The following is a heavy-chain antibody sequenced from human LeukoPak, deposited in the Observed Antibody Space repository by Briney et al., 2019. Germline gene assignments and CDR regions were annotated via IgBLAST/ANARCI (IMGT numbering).Heavy chain of an antibody. Sequence: PSETLSLTCAVSGGSISSSNWWSWVRQPPGKGLEWIGEIYHSGSTNYNPSLKSRVTISVDTSKNQFSLKLSSVTAADTAVYYCARRYCSSTSCYYFDYWGQGTLVTVSS. CDR3: ARRYCSSTSCYYFDY. J-gene: IGHJ4*02. CDR2: IYHSGST. V-gene: IGHV4-4*02. D-gene: IGHD2-2*01. CDR1: GGSISSSNW.